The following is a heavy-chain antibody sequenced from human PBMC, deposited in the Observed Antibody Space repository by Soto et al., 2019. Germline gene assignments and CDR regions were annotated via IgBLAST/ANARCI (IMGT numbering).Heavy chain of an antibody. CDR3: ARAGSFRFDY. V-gene: IGHV3-74*01. CDR1: GFTFSDYW. Sequence: GGSLRLSCAPSGFTFSDYWLHWVRQAPGKGLVWVSRINTDGSTTNYADSVKGRFTISRDSAKNTLYLQMNSLRAEDTAVYYCARAGSFRFDYWGQGALVTVSS. CDR2: INTDGSTT. J-gene: IGHJ4*02.